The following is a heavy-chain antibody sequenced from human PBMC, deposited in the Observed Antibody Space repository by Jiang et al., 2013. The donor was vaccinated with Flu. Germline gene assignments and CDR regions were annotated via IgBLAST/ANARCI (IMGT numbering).Heavy chain of an antibody. Sequence: TVSGDSIRSSYYWGWIRQPPGKGLEWIGSIYYSGSTYYNPSLKSRVTISVDTSKNQFSLKLSSVTAADTAVYYCARRLDCSTTSCYDFDYWGQGTLVTVSS. CDR3: ARRLDCSTTSCYDFDY. V-gene: IGHV4-39*07. D-gene: IGHD2-2*01. CDR1: GDSIRSSYY. J-gene: IGHJ4*02. CDR2: IYYSGST.